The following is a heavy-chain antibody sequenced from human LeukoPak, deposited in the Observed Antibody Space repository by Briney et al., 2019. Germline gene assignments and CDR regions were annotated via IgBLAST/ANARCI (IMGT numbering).Heavy chain of an antibody. CDR1: GGSFSGYY. J-gene: IGHJ4*02. D-gene: IGHD3-22*01. V-gene: IGHV4-34*01. CDR2: ISHSGST. CDR3: ARRSSGSFDY. Sequence: SETLSLTCAVYGGSFSGYYWSWIRQPPGKGLEWIGEISHSGSTNYNPSLKSRVTISVDTSKNQFSLKLSSVTAADTAVYYCARRSSGSFDYWGQGTLVTVSS.